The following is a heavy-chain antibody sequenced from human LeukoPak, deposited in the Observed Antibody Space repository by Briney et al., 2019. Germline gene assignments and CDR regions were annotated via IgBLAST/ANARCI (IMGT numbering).Heavy chain of an antibody. Sequence: GGSLRLSCAASGFTVSSNYMSWVRQAPGKGLEWVSVIYSGGSTYYADSVKGRFTLSRDNSKNTMYLLMTDLRTEDTAVYYCATDRVDDTMVRQVIGYSFGMDVWGQGTTVTVSS. CDR2: IYSGGST. D-gene: IGHD3-10*01. CDR1: GFTVSSNY. V-gene: IGHV3-66*02. J-gene: IGHJ6*02. CDR3: ATDRVDDTMVRQVIGYSFGMDV.